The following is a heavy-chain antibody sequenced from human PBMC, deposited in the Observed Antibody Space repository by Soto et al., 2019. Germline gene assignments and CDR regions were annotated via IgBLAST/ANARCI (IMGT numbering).Heavy chain of an antibody. J-gene: IGHJ6*02. CDR1: GGSISSSNW. D-gene: IGHD3-3*01. V-gene: IGHV4-4*02. CDR3: ARRYDFWSGYSERYYYYYGMDV. CDR2: IYHSGST. Sequence: PSETLSLTCAVSGGSISSSNWWSWVRQPPGKGLEWIGGIYHSGSTNYNPSLKSRVTISVDKSKNQFSLKLSSVTAADTAVYYCARRYDFWSGYSERYYYYYGMDVWGQGTTVTVSS.